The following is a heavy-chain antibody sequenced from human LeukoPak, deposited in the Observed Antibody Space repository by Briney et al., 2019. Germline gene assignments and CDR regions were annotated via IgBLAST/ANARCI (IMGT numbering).Heavy chain of an antibody. J-gene: IGHJ4*02. CDR3: ARDYCSTTTCLDN. CDR2: ISSSSSYI. V-gene: IGHV3-21*01. D-gene: IGHD2-2*01. Sequence: GGSLRLSCEVSGFNFNSYPMTWVRQAPGQGLEWVSVISSSSSYISYADSVKGRFTISRDNAKNSLYLQMNSLTAEDTAVYYCARDYCSTTTCLDNWGQGTLVTVSS. CDR1: GFNFNSYP.